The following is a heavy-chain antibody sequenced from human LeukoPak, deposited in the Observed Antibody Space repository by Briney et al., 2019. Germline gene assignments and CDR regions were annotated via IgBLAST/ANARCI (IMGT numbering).Heavy chain of an antibody. D-gene: IGHD1-26*01. CDR3: ARSTLGSSGRYYYYYMDV. J-gene: IGHJ6*03. V-gene: IGHV3-74*01. CDR2: INSDGRIT. Sequence: GGSLRLSCAASGFTFSDYWMHWVRQAPGKGLVGVSRINSDGRITSYADSVKGRFTISRDNAKNTLYLQMNSLRAEDTAVYYCARSTLGSSGRYYYYYMDVWGKGTTVTVSS. CDR1: GFTFSDYW.